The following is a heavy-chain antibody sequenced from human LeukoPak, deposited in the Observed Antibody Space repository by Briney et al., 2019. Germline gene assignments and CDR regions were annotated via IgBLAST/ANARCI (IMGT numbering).Heavy chain of an antibody. D-gene: IGHD5-18*01. V-gene: IGHV1-69*06. CDR3: TLSWGYSYGYDY. CDR2: ISPIFGTA. Sequence: GASVKVSCKASGGTFSIYSIIWVRQPPAQGLEGMGGISPIFGTANYAQKFQGRVTITADKSTRTAYMELSSMRYEATAVYYCTLSWGYSYGYDYWGQGTLVTVSS. J-gene: IGHJ4*02. CDR1: GGTFSIYS.